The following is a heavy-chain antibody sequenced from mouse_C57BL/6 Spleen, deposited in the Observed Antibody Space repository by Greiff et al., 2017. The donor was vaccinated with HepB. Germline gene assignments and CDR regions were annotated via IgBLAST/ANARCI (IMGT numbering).Heavy chain of an antibody. CDR2: ISSGSSTI. J-gene: IGHJ1*03. Sequence: EVQLVESGGGLVKPGGSLKLSCAASGFTFRDYGMHWVRQAPEKGLEWVAYISSGSSTIYYADTVKGRFTISRDNAKNTLFLQMTSLRSEDTAMYYCARPLPPYWYFDVWGTGTTVTVSS. D-gene: IGHD2-1*01. V-gene: IGHV5-17*01. CDR1: GFTFRDYG. CDR3: ARPLPPYWYFDV.